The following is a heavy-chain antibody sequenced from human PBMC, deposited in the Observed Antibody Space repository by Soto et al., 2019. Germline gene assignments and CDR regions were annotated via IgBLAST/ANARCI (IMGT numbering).Heavy chain of an antibody. J-gene: IGHJ6*02. D-gene: IGHD3-3*01. CDR2: ISFDGSNK. V-gene: IGHV3-30-3*01. Sequence: QVQLVESGGGVVQPGRSLRLSCVASGFTFSSYAMHWVRQAPGKGLEWVAVISFDGSNKIYTDSVKGRFTISRDNSKNTLYLQMNSLRAEDTAVYYCARVNDFWSGYSKYYYFGMDVWGQGTTVTVSS. CDR3: ARVNDFWSGYSKYYYFGMDV. CDR1: GFTFSSYA.